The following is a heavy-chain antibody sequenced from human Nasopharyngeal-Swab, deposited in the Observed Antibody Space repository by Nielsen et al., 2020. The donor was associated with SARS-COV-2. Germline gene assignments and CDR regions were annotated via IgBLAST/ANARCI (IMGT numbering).Heavy chain of an antibody. V-gene: IGHV1-8*01. CDR3: ARTVVTNYYYYYMDV. CDR2: MNPNSGNT. J-gene: IGHJ6*03. Sequence: ASVKVSCKASGYTFTSYDINWVRQATGQGLEWMGWMNPNSGNTGYAQKFQGRVTMTRNTSISTAYMELSSLRSEDTAVYYCARTVVTNYYYYYMDVWGKGTTVTVSS. CDR1: GYTFTSYD. D-gene: IGHD2-15*01.